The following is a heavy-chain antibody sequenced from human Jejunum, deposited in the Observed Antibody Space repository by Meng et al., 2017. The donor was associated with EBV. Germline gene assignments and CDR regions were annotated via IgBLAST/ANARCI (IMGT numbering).Heavy chain of an antibody. J-gene: IGHJ1*01. D-gene: IGHD1-26*01. CDR3: AKGGGSSAAEYFQH. CDR1: GFTFSSDG. CDR2: INGGGGST. V-gene: IGHV3-23*01. Sequence: QRMESGGGLVQPGGSLRLSCIASGFTFSSDGMSWVRQAPGKGLEWVSTINGGGGSTFYADSVKGRFTISRDNSKNTLYLQINGLRAEDTAVYYCAKGGGSSAAEYFQHWGQGTLVTASS.